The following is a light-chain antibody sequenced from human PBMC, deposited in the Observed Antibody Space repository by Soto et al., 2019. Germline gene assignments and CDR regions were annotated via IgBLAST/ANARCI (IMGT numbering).Light chain of an antibody. V-gene: IGKV3-20*01. J-gene: IGKJ2*01. CDR2: AAS. CDR1: QSVTSDY. CDR3: QQYASSPYN. Sequence: VLTQSPGTLSLSPGERATLFCRASQSVTSDYLAWYQQKPGQAPRLLMYAASSRATGIPDRFSGSGSGTDFTLTITRLEPEDFAVYYCQQYASSPYNFGQGTKLEIK.